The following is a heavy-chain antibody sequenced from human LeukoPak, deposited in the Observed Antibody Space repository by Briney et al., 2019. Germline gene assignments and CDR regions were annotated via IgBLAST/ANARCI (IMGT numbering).Heavy chain of an antibody. CDR3: ARARDGYNPHDAFDI. Sequence: GASVKVSCKASGGTFSSYAISWVRQAPGQGLEWMGGIIPIFGTANYAQKFQGRVTITTDESTSTAYMELSSLGSEDTAVYYCARARDGYNPHDAFDIWGQGTMVTVSS. CDR1: GGTFSSYA. J-gene: IGHJ3*02. CDR2: IIPIFGTA. D-gene: IGHD5-24*01. V-gene: IGHV1-69*05.